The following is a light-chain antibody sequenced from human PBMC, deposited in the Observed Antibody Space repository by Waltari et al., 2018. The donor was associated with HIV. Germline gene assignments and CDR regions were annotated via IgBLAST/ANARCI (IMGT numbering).Light chain of an antibody. V-gene: IGLV2-23*02. CDR1: RHNVEPQYR. CDR2: EVS. CDR3: CSYASSSTCLV. Sequence: QFPLTLCASVSASPGQSITSSGPGPRHNVEPQYRVCWYQQHLGKAPKLLIHEVSQRPSGVSNRFSGSKSGTTASLTISGLQAEDEADYYCCSYASSSTCLVFGGGTKLTVL. J-gene: IGLJ2*01.